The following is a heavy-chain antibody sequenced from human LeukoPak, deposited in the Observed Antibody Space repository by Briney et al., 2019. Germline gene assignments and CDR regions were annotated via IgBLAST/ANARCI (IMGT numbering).Heavy chain of an antibody. Sequence: PSETLSLTCTVSGASISSYYWSWIRQPPGKGLEWSGYIYYSGSTNYSPSLQSRVTISVGTSRNQFSLKLTSVTAADTAVYYCARYGTSGYFPWYSDLWGRGTLVTVSS. CDR3: ARYGTSGYFPWYSDL. CDR1: GASISSYY. J-gene: IGHJ2*01. D-gene: IGHD3-22*01. CDR2: IYYSGST. V-gene: IGHV4-59*01.